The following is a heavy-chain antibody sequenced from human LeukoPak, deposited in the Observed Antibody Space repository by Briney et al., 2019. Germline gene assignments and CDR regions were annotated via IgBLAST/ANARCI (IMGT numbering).Heavy chain of an antibody. D-gene: IGHD2-15*01. CDR1: GGSISNYY. J-gene: IGHJ4*02. V-gene: IGHV4-59*08. CDR2: IYSSGST. CDR3: ARHGSSRSPLNY. Sequence: SETLSLTCTVSGGSISNYYWSWIRQPPGKGLEWIGYIYSSGSTNYNPSLESRVTISVDTSKNQFSLKLSSVTAADTALDYCARHGSSRSPLNYWGQGILVTVSS.